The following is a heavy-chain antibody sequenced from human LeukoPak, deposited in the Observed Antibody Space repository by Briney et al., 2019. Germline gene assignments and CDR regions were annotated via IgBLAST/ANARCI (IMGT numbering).Heavy chain of an antibody. CDR3: ARDPVYYDSSGYYGLDY. CDR1: GYTFTSYA. Sequence: ASVKVSCKASGYTFTSYAMNWVRQAPGQGIEWMGWISAYNGNTNYAQKLQGRVTMTTDTSTSTAYMELRSLRSDDTAVYYCARDPVYYDSSGYYGLDYCGQGTLVTVSS. V-gene: IGHV1-18*01. J-gene: IGHJ4*02. CDR2: ISAYNGNT. D-gene: IGHD3-22*01.